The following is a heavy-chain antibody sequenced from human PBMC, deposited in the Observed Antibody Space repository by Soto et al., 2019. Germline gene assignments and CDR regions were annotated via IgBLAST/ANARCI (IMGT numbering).Heavy chain of an antibody. CDR1: GGTFSSYA. D-gene: IGHD5-18*01. Sequence: QVQLVQSGAEVKKPGSSVKVSCKASGGTFSSYAISWVRQAPGQGLEWMGGIIPIFGTANYAQKFQGRVTITADESTSTAYMELSGLRSEDTAVYYCAREQLKARGYSYGGFDYWGQGTLVTVSS. CDR3: AREQLKARGYSYGGFDY. J-gene: IGHJ4*02. CDR2: IIPIFGTA. V-gene: IGHV1-69*01.